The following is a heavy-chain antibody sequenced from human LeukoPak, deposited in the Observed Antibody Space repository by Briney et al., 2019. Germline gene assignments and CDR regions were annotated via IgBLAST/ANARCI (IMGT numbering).Heavy chain of an antibody. V-gene: IGHV3-53*04. J-gene: IGHJ4*02. D-gene: IGHD6-19*01. CDR3: ARVGEGAVVDY. CDR1: GFTVSSNY. CDR2: IYSGGST. Sequence: QPGGFLRLSCAASGFTVSSNYMSWVRQAPGKGLEWVSVIYSGGSTYYADSVKGRFTISRHNSKNTLYLQMNSLRAEDTAVYYCARVGEGAVVDYWGQGTLVTVSS.